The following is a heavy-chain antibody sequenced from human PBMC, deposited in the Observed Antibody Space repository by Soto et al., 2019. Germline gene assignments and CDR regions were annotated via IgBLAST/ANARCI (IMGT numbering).Heavy chain of an antibody. CDR3: ARDATGDRGTFDY. D-gene: IGHD7-27*01. Sequence: LRRTLSLTCAVSGGSISSSNWWSWVRQPPGKGLEWIGEIYHSGSTNYNPSLKSRVTISVDKSKNQFSLKLSSVTAADTAVYYCARDATGDRGTFDYWGQGTLVTVSS. J-gene: IGHJ4*02. V-gene: IGHV4-4*02. CDR2: IYHSGST. CDR1: GGSISSSNW.